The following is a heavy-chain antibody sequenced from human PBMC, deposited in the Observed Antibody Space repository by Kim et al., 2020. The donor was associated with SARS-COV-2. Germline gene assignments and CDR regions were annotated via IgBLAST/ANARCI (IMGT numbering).Heavy chain of an antibody. D-gene: IGHD1-1*01. CDR3: ARVGRTYPSDY. CDR1: VYTFTSYY. Sequence: ASVKVSCKASVYTFTSYYLHWVRQAPGQGLEWMGIINPSGGSTSYAQKFQGRVTMTRDTSTSTDYMEPSRLRSEHTAVYYCARVGRTYPSDYCAQGTLVT. V-gene: IGHV1-46*01. CDR2: INPSGGST. J-gene: IGHJ4*02.